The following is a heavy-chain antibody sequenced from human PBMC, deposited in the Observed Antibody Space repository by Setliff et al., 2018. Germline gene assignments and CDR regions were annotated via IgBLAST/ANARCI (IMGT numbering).Heavy chain of an antibody. Sequence: PSETLSLTCTVSGGSIRSSYYYWGWIRQPPGKGLEWIGSIYYNGSTHFNPSLKSRVAISVDTSKNLLSLRVNSVTATDTAVYYCARPLEESFGGVRDSDAFDVWGQGTMVT. D-gene: IGHD3-16*01. CDR3: ARPLEESFGGVRDSDAFDV. J-gene: IGHJ3*01. CDR1: GGSIRSSYYY. V-gene: IGHV4-39*01. CDR2: IYYNGST.